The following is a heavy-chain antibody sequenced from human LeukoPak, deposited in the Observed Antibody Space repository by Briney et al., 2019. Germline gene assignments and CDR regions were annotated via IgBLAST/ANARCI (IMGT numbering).Heavy chain of an antibody. CDR1: GFTFSTYA. CDR2: VSGTGGST. Sequence: GGSLRLSCAASGFTFSTYAMSWVRQAPGKGLEWVSVVSGTGGSTYYADSVKGRFTISRDNSKNTLYLQMNSLRAEDTAVYYCAKAGSNAEYFQHWGQGTLVTVSS. CDR3: AKAGSNAEYFQH. V-gene: IGHV3-23*01. J-gene: IGHJ1*01.